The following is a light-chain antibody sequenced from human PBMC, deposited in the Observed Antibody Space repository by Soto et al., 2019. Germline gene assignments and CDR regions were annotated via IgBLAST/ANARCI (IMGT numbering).Light chain of an antibody. J-gene: IGKJ4*01. CDR3: QQYYGSPLT. Sequence: DIVMTQSPDSLAVSLGERATINCKSSQTVLSSSDNKNYLAWYQQKIGQPPKLLIYWASTRESGVPDRFSGSGSGTSFTLTISSLQAEDVAVYYCQQYYGSPLTFGGGTKVEIK. CDR1: QTVLSSSDNKNY. V-gene: IGKV4-1*01. CDR2: WAS.